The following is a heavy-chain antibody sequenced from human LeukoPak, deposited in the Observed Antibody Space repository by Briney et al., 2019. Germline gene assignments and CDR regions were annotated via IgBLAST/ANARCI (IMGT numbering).Heavy chain of an antibody. V-gene: IGHV1-3*01. D-gene: IGHD3-3*01. CDR3: ARDDLGTYYYYGMDF. J-gene: IGHJ6*02. CDR2: INGGSGNT. Sequence: ASVTVSCKASGYTFTDYTMHSLRQAPGQRLDWMGWINGGSGNTKYSPEFQGRVTITRDTSASTAYMELSSLRSEDTAVYYCARDDLGTYYYYGMDFWGQGTTVTVSS. CDR1: GYTFTDYT.